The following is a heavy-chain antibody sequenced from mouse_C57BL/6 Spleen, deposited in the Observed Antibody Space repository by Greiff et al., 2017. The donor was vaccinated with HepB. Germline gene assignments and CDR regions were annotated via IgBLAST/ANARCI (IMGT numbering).Heavy chain of an antibody. J-gene: IGHJ1*03. Sequence: EVHLVESGGGLVKPGGSLKLSCAASGFTFSDYGMHWVRQAPEKGLEWVAYISSGSSTIYYAEKVKGRFTISRDNAKKALLLQMTSRRSEDTAMYYCARARDGYLYCDFDVWGTGTTVTVSS. CDR2: ISSGSSTI. D-gene: IGHD2-3*01. CDR3: ARARDGYLYCDFDV. V-gene: IGHV5-17*01. CDR1: GFTFSDYG.